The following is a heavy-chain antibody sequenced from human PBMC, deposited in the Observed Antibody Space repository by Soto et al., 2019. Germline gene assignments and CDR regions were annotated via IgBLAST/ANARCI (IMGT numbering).Heavy chain of an antibody. J-gene: IGHJ4*02. CDR2: IYYSGST. Sequence: SETLSLTCTVSGGSISSGGYYWSWIRQHPGKGLEWIGYIYYSGSTYYSPSLKSRVTISVDTSKNQFSLKLSSVTAADTAVYYCARDKYYGSGSHGFDIWGQGTLVTVSS. CDR3: ARDKYYGSGSHGFDI. D-gene: IGHD3-10*01. CDR1: GGSISSGGYY. V-gene: IGHV4-31*03.